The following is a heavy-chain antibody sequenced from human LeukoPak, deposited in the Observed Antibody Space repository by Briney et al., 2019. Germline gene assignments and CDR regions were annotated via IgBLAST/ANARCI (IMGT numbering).Heavy chain of an antibody. CDR3: ARAPELYFAAGTRFDP. J-gene: IGHJ5*02. CDR2: INPNSGGT. Sequence: ASVKVSCTASGYTFTGYYMHWVRQAPGQGLEWMGWINPNSGGTNYAQKFQGRVTMTRDTSISTAYMELSRLRSDDTAVYYCARAPELYFAAGTRFDPWGQGTLVTVSS. D-gene: IGHD1-14*01. V-gene: IGHV1-2*02. CDR1: GYTFTGYY.